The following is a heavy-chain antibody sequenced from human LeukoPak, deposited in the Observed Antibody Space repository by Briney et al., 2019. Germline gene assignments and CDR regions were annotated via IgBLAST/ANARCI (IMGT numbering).Heavy chain of an antibody. CDR2: ISHGGQT. D-gene: IGHD3-10*01. CDR1: GGSMSSHY. V-gene: IGHV4-59*11. CDR3: ARDTYYTSGTYYIDYFDS. Sequence: PSETLSLTCTVSGGSMSSHYWGWVRQPPGKALEWIGYISHGGQTLSNPSLSSRVTISVDTSNNQFSLKLTSVTAADTAVYFCARDTYYTSGTYYIDYFDSWGQGALVTVSS. J-gene: IGHJ4*02.